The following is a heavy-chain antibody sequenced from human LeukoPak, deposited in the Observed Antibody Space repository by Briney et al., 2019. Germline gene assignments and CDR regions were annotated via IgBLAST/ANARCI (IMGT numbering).Heavy chain of an antibody. J-gene: IGHJ6*02. CDR2: ISRSGSST. V-gene: IGHV3-23*01. CDR1: GFTFSAYA. CDR3: TKKRLNRLGFYYGIDV. Sequence: GGSLRLSCAASGFTFSAYAMTWVRQAPGKGVDCVSVISRSGSSTHYADSVKGRFTISRDNSKNMLYLQMNSLRAEDTAIYYCTKKRLNRLGFYYGIDVWGQGTTVTVSS. D-gene: IGHD4-17*01.